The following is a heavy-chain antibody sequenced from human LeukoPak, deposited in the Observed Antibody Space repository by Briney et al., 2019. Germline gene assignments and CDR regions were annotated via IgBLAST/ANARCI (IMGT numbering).Heavy chain of an antibody. V-gene: IGHV3-23*01. J-gene: IGHJ3*02. CDR2: ISGSGGST. Sequence: GGSLRLSCAASGFTFSSYAVSWVRQAPGKGLEWVSAISGSGGSTYYADSVKGRFTISRDNSKNTLYLQMNSLRAEDTAVYYCAKLHYDILTGYFPDAFDIWGQGTMVTVSS. D-gene: IGHD3-9*01. CDR3: AKLHYDILTGYFPDAFDI. CDR1: GFTFSSYA.